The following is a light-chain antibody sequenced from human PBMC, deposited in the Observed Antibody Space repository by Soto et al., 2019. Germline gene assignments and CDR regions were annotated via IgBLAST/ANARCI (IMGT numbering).Light chain of an antibody. CDR2: DVS. CDR1: SSDVGASNY. J-gene: IGLJ1*01. CDR3: CSYVGYYTYV. V-gene: IGLV2-11*01. Sequence: QSALTQPRSVSGSPGQSVAISCTGTSSDVGASNYVSWYQHHPGKAPKLMIYDVSKRPSGVPDRFSGSKSGNTASLTISSLQSEDEADYYCCSYVGYYTYVFGSGTKVTVL.